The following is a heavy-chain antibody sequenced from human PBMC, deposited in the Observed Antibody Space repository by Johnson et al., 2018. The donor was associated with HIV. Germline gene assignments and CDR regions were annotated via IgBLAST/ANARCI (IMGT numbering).Heavy chain of an antibody. Sequence: VQLVESGGGVVQPGRSLRLSCAASGFTFSSYWMHWVRQAPGKGLMWVSNIKTDGSNTNYADSVKGRFTISRDNSKNTLFLQMNCLRAEDTAVYYCAREGRTCPYTFDIWGQGTMLTVSS. J-gene: IGHJ3*02. D-gene: IGHD2-2*02. CDR3: AREGRTCPYTFDI. CDR2: IKTDGSNT. V-gene: IGHV3-74*01. CDR1: GFTFSSYW.